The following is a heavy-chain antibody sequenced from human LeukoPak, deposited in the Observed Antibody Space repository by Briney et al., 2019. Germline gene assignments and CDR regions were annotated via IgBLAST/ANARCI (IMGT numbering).Heavy chain of an antibody. J-gene: IGHJ4*02. V-gene: IGHV3-23*01. Sequence: GGSLRLSCAASGFTFSSYAMSWVRQAPGKGLEWVSAISGSGGSTYYADSVKGRFTISRDNSKNTLYLQMSSLRAEDTAVYYCAKGYSSGWYISFDYWGQGTLVTVSS. CDR1: GFTFSSYA. D-gene: IGHD6-19*01. CDR3: AKGYSSGWYISFDY. CDR2: ISGSGGST.